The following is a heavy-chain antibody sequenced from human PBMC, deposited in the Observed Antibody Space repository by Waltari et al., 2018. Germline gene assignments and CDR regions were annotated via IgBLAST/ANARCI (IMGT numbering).Heavy chain of an antibody. J-gene: IGHJ4*02. D-gene: IGHD6-19*01. Sequence: EVQLVQSGAEVKKPGESLKISCKGSGYSFTSYWIGWVRQMPGKGLGWMGIINPGDSDTRYSPAFQGKVTISADKSISTAYLQWSSLKASDTAMYYCARQGGRYSSGWYSDYWGQGTLVTVSS. V-gene: IGHV5-51*01. CDR3: ARQGGRYSSGWYSDY. CDR1: GYSFTSYW. CDR2: INPGDSDT.